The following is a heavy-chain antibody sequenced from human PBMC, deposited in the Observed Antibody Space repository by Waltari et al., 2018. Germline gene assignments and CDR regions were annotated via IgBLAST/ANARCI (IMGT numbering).Heavy chain of an antibody. Sequence: QVHLVRSGAEVRRPGSSVKVSCEASGGIFRPYAITWVRQAPGQGLEWIAGIIPIFGKPNYAQKFQDRVKVAADELTRTAFMELSSLRPDDTAVYYSAKRIVGGPFDVWGQGTMVIVSS. V-gene: IGHV1-69*12. D-gene: IGHD1-26*01. J-gene: IGHJ3*01. CDR3: AKRIVGGPFDV. CDR2: IIPIFGKP. CDR1: GGIFRPYA.